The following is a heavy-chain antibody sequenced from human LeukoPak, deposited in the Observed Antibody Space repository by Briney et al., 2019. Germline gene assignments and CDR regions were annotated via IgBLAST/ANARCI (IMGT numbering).Heavy chain of an antibody. Sequence: PGGSLTLSCAASGFTFSTYSMNWVRQAPGEGLEWVSIISGDGPTTDYADSVKGRFTISRDNSRNTLYLQMNSLRVEDTAVYYCAKKNLAAAGPNYFDYWGQGTRVTVSS. V-gene: IGHV3-23*01. CDR1: GFTFSTYS. D-gene: IGHD6-13*01. CDR2: ISGDGPTT. J-gene: IGHJ4*02. CDR3: AKKNLAAAGPNYFDY.